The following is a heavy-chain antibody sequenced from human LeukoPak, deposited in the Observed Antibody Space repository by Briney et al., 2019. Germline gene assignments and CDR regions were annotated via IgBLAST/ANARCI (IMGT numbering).Heavy chain of an antibody. J-gene: IGHJ4*02. CDR3: AKDLSSIAPRRFDY. Sequence: PGGSLRLSCAASGFTFSSYAMSWVRQAPGKGLEWVSTISGSGVSTYYADSVKGRFTISRDNSKNTLYLQMNSLKAEDTAVYYCAKDLSSIAPRRFDYWGQGTLVTVSS. D-gene: IGHD6-6*01. CDR2: ISGSGVST. V-gene: IGHV3-23*01. CDR1: GFTFSSYA.